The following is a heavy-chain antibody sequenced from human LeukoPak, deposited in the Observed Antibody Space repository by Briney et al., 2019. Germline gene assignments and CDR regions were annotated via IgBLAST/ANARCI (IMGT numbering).Heavy chain of an antibody. J-gene: IGHJ4*02. CDR2: TYYRSRWYI. CDR1: GGSVSSNSAS. Sequence: SQTLSLTCAISGGSVSSNSASWSWIRRSQSRGLEWLGRTYYRSRWYIDYAASVKSRLTINPDTSKNQFSLQLNSVTPEDTAVYYCARGSVPGNWNYGDYVDYWGQGTLVTVSS. CDR3: ARGSVPGNWNYGDYVDY. D-gene: IGHD2-2*01. V-gene: IGHV6-1*01.